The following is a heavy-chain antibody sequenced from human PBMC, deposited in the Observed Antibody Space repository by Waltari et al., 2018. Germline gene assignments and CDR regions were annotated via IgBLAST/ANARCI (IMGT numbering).Heavy chain of an antibody. D-gene: IGHD3-3*01. CDR2: MNPNKGET. J-gene: IGHJ5*02. CDR1: GYTFSDFD. V-gene: IGHV1-8*01. Sequence: QVQLVQSGAEVKKPGASVKVSCKASGYTFSDFDINGVRQAAGQGLGWMGLMNPNKGETGYAQKFQGRVVMTRETSISTAYLDLSSLRSEDTAVYYCARGRRRSSTCYGVCDWFDPWGQGTLVTVSS. CDR3: ARGRRRSSTCYGVCDWFDP.